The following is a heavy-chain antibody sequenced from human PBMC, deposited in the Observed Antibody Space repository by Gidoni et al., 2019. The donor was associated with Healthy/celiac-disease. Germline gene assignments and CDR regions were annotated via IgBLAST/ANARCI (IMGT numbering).Heavy chain of an antibody. D-gene: IGHD2-2*01. CDR3: AKDIWGIVVVPLH. J-gene: IGHJ4*02. CDR2: ISWNSGSI. V-gene: IGHV3-9*01. Sequence: EVQLVESGGGLVQPGRSLRLSCAASGFTFDDYAMHWVRQAPGKGMEWVSGISWNSGSIGYADSVKGRFTISRDNAKNSLYLQMNSLRAEDTALYYCAKDIWGIVVVPLHWGQGTLVTVSS. CDR1: GFTFDDYA.